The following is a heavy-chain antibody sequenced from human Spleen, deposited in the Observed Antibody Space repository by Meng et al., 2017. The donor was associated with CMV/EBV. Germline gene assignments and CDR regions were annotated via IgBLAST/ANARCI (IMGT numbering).Heavy chain of an antibody. CDR2: IDPNSGDT. J-gene: IGHJ5*02. V-gene: IGHV1-2*02. D-gene: IGHD3-22*01. CDR3: ARDSARFKKIVVARNNWLDP. CDR1: GYF. Sequence: GYFFHWVRQAPGQGLEWMGWIDPNSGDTNYAEKFQGRVTMTSDTSINTAYMKLSGLSSDDTAVYYCARDSARFKKIVVARNNWLDPWGQGSLVTVSS.